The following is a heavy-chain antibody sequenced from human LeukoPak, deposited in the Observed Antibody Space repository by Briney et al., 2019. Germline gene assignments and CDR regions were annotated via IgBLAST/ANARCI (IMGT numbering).Heavy chain of an antibody. CDR1: GYTFTGYY. Sequence: ASVKVSCKASGYTFTGYYMHWVRQAPGQGLEWMGWINPNSGGTNYAQKFQGRVTMTRDTSISTAYMELSRLRSDNTAVYYCARGSDDSSGYYLYYYYYYYMDVWGKGTTVTVSS. D-gene: IGHD3-22*01. V-gene: IGHV1-2*02. CDR2: INPNSGGT. CDR3: ARGSDDSSGYYLYYYYYYYMDV. J-gene: IGHJ6*03.